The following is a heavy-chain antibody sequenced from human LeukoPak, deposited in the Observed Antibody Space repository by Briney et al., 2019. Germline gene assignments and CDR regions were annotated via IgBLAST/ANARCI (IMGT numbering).Heavy chain of an antibody. Sequence: SQTLSLTCAISGDSVSSNSAAWNWFRQSPSRGLEWLGRTYYRSKWYNDYAVSVKSRITINPDTSKNQISLQLNSVTPEDTAVYHCAGGTGVFDYWGQGTLVTVSS. V-gene: IGHV6-1*01. CDR3: AGGTGVFDY. CDR2: TYYRSKWYN. J-gene: IGHJ4*02. CDR1: GDSVSSNSAA. D-gene: IGHD7-27*01.